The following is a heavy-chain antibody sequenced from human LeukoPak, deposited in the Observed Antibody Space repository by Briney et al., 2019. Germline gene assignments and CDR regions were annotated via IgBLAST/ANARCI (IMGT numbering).Heavy chain of an antibody. V-gene: IGHV4-34*01. D-gene: IGHD3-10*01. Sequence: SETLSLTCAVYGGSFSGYYWSWIRQPPGKGLGWIGEINHSGSTNYNPSLKSRVTISVDTSKNQFSLKLSSVTAADTAVYYCASGGPIMVRGDPSKSNWFDPWGQGTLVTVSS. J-gene: IGHJ5*02. CDR3: ASGGPIMVRGDPSKSNWFDP. CDR2: INHSGST. CDR1: GGSFSGYY.